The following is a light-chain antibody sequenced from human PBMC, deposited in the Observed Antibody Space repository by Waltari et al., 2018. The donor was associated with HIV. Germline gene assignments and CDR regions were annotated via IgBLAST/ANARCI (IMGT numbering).Light chain of an antibody. J-gene: IGKJ2*01. CDR1: QSLVYRKVNNY. V-gene: IGKV2-30*01. CDR2: KVS. CDR3: MQGTHWPYT. Sequence: EVVMTQSPLSLPVSLGPPATISCRSSQSLVYRKVNNYFNWFHHRPGQSPRRLIYKVSNRDAGVPDRFSGGGSGSDFTLKISRVEAEDVGVDYCMQGTHWPYTFGQGTKLKIK.